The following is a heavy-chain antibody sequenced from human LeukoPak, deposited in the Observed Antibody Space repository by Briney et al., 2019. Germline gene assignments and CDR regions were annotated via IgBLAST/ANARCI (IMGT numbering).Heavy chain of an antibody. CDR3: ARRLTQYDCFDP. D-gene: IGHD2-2*01. CDR2: TYYRSTWYN. V-gene: IGHV6-1*01. J-gene: IGHJ5*02. CDR1: GDSFSSNSVT. Sequence: SQTLSLTCAISGDSFSSNSVTWNRIRQSPSRGLEWLGRTYYRSTWYNDYAVSVRGRITVNPDTSKNQFSLHLISVTPEDTAVYYCARRLTQYDCFDPWGQGILVTVSS.